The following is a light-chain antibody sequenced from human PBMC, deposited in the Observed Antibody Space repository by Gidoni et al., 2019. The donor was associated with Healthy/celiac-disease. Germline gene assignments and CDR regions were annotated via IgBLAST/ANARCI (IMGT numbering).Light chain of an antibody. CDR1: SSNIGAGYD. CDR3: QSYDSSLSVV. CDR2: GNS. V-gene: IGLV1-40*01. Sequence: QSVLTQPPSVSRAPGPRFTISCTGSSSNIGAGYDVHWYQQLPGTAPKLLIYGNSNRPSGVPDRFSGSKSGTSASLAITGLQAEDEADYYCQSYDSSLSVVFGGGTKLTVL. J-gene: IGLJ2*01.